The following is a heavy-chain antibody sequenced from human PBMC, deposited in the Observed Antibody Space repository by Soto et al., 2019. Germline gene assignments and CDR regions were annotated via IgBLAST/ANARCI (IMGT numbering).Heavy chain of an antibody. CDR2: MSYDGSNK. J-gene: IGHJ4*02. Sequence: LRLSCAASGFTFSSYGMHWVRQAPGKGLEWVAVMSYDGSNKYYADSVKGRFTISRDNSKNTLYLQMNSLRAEDTAVYYCAKGSRTPGYWGQGTLVTVSS. V-gene: IGHV3-30*18. CDR3: AKGSRTPGY. CDR1: GFTFSSYG. D-gene: IGHD1-7*01.